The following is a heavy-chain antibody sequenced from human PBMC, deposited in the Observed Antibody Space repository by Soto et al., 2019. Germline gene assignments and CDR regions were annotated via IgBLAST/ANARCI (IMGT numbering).Heavy chain of an antibody. D-gene: IGHD1-26*01. CDR1: GYTFTSYG. CDR3: ATDATNDY. V-gene: IGHV1-18*01. CDR2: ISAYNGNT. Sequence: GSSVNVSCKASGYTFTSYGISWVRQAPGQGLEWMGWISAYNGNTNYAQKLQGRVTMTADTSTSTAYMELSSLRSEDTAVYYCATDATNDYWGQGTLVTVSS. J-gene: IGHJ4*01.